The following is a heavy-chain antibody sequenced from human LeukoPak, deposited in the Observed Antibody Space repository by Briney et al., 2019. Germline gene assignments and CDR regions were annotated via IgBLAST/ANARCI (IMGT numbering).Heavy chain of an antibody. V-gene: IGHV3-23*01. CDR3: AKDRSIAARRAFDI. CDR1: GFTFDDYG. CDR2: ISGSATNT. D-gene: IGHD6-6*01. J-gene: IGHJ3*02. Sequence: GGSLRLSCAASGFTFDDYGMSWVRQAPGKGLEWVSAISGSATNTYYADSVKGRFTISRDNSKNTLHLQMNSLRAEDTAVYYCAKDRSIAARRAFDIWGRGTMVTVSS.